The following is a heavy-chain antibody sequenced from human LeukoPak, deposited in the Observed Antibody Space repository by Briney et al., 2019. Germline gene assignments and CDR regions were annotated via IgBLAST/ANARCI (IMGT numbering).Heavy chain of an antibody. CDR2: ISAYNGNT. Sequence: ASVKVSCKASGYTFIDYYMHWVRQAPGQGLEWMGWISAYNGNTNYAQKLQGRVTMTTDTSTSTAYMELRSLRSDDTAVYYCARNPDTRSVILRYFDWSLNWFDPWGQGTLVTVSS. CDR1: GYTFIDYY. D-gene: IGHD3-9*01. V-gene: IGHV1-18*04. CDR3: ARNPDTRSVILRYFDWSLNWFDP. J-gene: IGHJ5*02.